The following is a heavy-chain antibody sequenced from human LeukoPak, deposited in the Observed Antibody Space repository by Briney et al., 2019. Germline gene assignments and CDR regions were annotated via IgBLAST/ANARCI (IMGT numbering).Heavy chain of an antibody. CDR1: GFTFSSYS. CDR3: ARDSGGFDY. Sequence: PGGSLRLSCAASGFTFSSYSMNWVRQAPGKGLEWVAYITSSSSAIYYADSVKGRFTSSRDNAKNSLYLQMNSLRVEDTAVYYCARDSGGFDYWGQGTLVTVSS. J-gene: IGHJ4*02. V-gene: IGHV3-48*01. CDR2: ITSSSSAI.